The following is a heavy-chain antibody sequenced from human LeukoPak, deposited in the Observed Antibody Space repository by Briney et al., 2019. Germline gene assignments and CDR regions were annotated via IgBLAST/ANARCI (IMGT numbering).Heavy chain of an antibody. J-gene: IGHJ4*02. CDR1: GFTFSSYG. CDR2: INQDESKK. CDR3: ARDHAYRTDY. D-gene: IGHD2-2*01. Sequence: PGGSLRLSCAASGFTFSSYGMHWVRQAPGKGLEWVANINQDESKKYYVDSVKGRFTISRDNAKNSLYLQMSSLRAEDTAVYYCARDHAYRTDYWGQGTLVTVSS. V-gene: IGHV3-7*01.